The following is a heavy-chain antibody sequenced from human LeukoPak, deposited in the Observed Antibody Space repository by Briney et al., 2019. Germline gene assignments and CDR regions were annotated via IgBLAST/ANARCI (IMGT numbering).Heavy chain of an antibody. CDR2: IYYSGST. CDR1: GGSISSSSYY. CDR3: ACSESYMDV. J-gene: IGHJ6*03. D-gene: IGHD3-10*02. V-gene: IGHV4-39*01. Sequence: PSETLSLTCTVSGGSISSSSYYWGRIPQPPGKGLEWIGSIYYSGSTYYNPSLKSRVTISVDTSKNQFSLKLSSVTAADTAVYYCACSESYMDVWGKGTTVTVSS.